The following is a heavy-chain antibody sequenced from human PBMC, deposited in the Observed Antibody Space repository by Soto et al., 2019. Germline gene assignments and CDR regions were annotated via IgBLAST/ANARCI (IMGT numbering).Heavy chain of an antibody. V-gene: IGHV4-34*01. CDR2: INHSGST. Sequence: SETLSLTCAVYGGSFNGYYWSLIRQPPGKGPEWIGDINHSGSTNYNPSLKSRVTISVDTSKNQFSLKLRSVTAADMAVFYCARAPDKYYFDSWGQGTLVTVSS. CDR3: ARAPDKYYFDS. J-gene: IGHJ4*02. CDR1: GGSFNGYY.